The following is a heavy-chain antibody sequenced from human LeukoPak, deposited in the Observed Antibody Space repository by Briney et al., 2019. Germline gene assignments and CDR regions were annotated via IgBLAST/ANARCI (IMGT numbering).Heavy chain of an antibody. D-gene: IGHD2-2*01. CDR3: ARDTYGYQLLPAD. Sequence: GGSLRLSCAASGFTFSIYWMSWVRQVPGKGLEWVANIKQDGSEKYYVDSVKGRFTISRDNAKNLLYLQMNGLRAEDTAVYFCARDTYGYQLLPADWGQGTLVTVSS. CDR2: IKQDGSEK. CDR1: GFTFSIYW. J-gene: IGHJ4*02. V-gene: IGHV3-7*03.